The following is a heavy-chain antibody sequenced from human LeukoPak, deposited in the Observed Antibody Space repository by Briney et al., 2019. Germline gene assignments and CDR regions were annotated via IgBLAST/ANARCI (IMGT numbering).Heavy chain of an antibody. CDR1: DDSITIYY. D-gene: IGHD3-9*01. Sequence: SSETPSPTRTFSDDSITIYYWSWIRQPPGKGLGWIGEINHSGSTNYNPSLKSRVTISVDTSKNQFSLKLRSVTAADTAVYYCARGGILTGYFPYWGQGRLVTVSS. V-gene: IGHV4-34*01. CDR3: ARGGILTGYFPY. CDR2: INHSGST. J-gene: IGHJ4*02.